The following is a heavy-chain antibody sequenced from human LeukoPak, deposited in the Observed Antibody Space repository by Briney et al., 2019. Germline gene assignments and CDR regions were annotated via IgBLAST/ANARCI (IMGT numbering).Heavy chain of an antibody. D-gene: IGHD3-10*01. V-gene: IGHV3-23*01. Sequence: PGGSLRLSCAASGFTFSNYAMSWVRQAPGKGLEWVSGISGSGGNTYYADSVKGRFTISRDNSKTTLYLQMNSLRAEDTAVYYCARDLAPFFGRGVINDYYYYGMDVWGQGTTVTVSS. J-gene: IGHJ6*02. CDR2: ISGSGGNT. CDR1: GFTFSNYA. CDR3: ARDLAPFFGRGVINDYYYYGMDV.